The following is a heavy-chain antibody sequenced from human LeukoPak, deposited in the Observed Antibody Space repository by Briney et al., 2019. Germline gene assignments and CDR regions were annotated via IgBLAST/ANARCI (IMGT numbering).Heavy chain of an antibody. Sequence: ASVKVSCKASGYTFTGYYMHWVRQAPGQGLEWMGWINPNSGGTNYAQKFQGRVTMTRDTSITTAYMELSRLRSDDTAVYYCARDLRPRYCSSTSCSNYWGQGTLVTVSS. CDR3: ARDLRPRYCSSTSCSNY. CDR2: INPNSGGT. J-gene: IGHJ4*02. V-gene: IGHV1-2*02. D-gene: IGHD2-2*01. CDR1: GYTFTGYY.